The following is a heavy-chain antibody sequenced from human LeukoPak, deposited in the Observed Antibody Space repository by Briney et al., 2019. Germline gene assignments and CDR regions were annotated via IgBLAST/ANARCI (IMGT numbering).Heavy chain of an antibody. D-gene: IGHD6-13*01. CDR1: GGSISSYY. J-gene: IGHJ6*03. CDR3: ARAAAGRYYMDV. Sequence: PSETLSLTCTVSGGSISSYYWSWIRQPPGKGLEWIGYIYYSGSTNYNPSLKSRVTISVDRSKNQFSLKLSSVTAADTAVYHCARAAAGRYYMDVWGKGTTVTVSS. V-gene: IGHV4-59*01. CDR2: IYYSGST.